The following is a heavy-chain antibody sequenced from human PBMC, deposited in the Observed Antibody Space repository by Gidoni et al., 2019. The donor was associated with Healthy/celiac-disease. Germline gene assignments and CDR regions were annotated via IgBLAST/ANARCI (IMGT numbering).Heavy chain of an antibody. CDR3: ARGGSGWSEYFQH. J-gene: IGHJ1*01. D-gene: IGHD6-19*01. Sequence: QVQLQASCPGLVKPSKTLSLTCTGTGGTISSGSYYWSWSRQPAGKALEWIGRVSTSGSTNYNPALKSRVTISVDTSRTQFSLKLSSVTAADTAVYYCARGGSGWSEYFQHWGQGTLVTVSS. CDR1: GGTISSGSYY. CDR2: VSTSGST. V-gene: IGHV4-61*02.